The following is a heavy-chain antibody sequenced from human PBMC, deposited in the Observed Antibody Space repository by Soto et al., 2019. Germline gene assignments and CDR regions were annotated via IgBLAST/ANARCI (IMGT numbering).Heavy chain of an antibody. V-gene: IGHV3-23*01. J-gene: IGHJ4*02. CDR3: AKDRIAAAGGRYFDY. D-gene: IGHD6-13*01. CDR2: ISGSGGST. Sequence: GGSLRLSCAASGFTFSSYGMHWVRQAPGKGLEWVSAISGSGGSTYYADSVKGRFTISRDNSKNTLYLQMNSLRAEDTAVYYCAKDRIAAAGGRYFDYWGQGTLVTVSS. CDR1: GFTFSSYG.